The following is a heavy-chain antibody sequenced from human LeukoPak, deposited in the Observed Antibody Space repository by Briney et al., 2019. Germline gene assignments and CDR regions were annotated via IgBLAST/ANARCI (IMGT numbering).Heavy chain of an antibody. Sequence: GASVKVSCKASGYTFTSYGISWVRQAPGQGLEWMGWISAYNGNTNYAQELQGRVTMTTDTSTSTAYMELRSLRSDDTAVYYCARVTPIDTIFGVVIFGPDYWGQGTLVTVSS. V-gene: IGHV1-18*01. J-gene: IGHJ4*02. CDR1: GYTFTSYG. D-gene: IGHD3-3*01. CDR2: ISAYNGNT. CDR3: ARVTPIDTIFGVVIFGPDY.